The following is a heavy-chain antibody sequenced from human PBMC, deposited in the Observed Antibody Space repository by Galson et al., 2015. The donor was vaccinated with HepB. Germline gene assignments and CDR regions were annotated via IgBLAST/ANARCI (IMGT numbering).Heavy chain of an antibody. Sequence: SLRLSCAASGFSFSDSAMNWVRQAPGKGLEWVSSINSGSTSIHYADSLRGRVTISRDNTKNSLYLQMNSLQVEDTAVYYCARGGGSFGYWGQGTL. V-gene: IGHV3-21*06. J-gene: IGHJ4*02. CDR2: INSGSTSI. CDR3: ARGGGSFGY. CDR1: GFSFSDSA. D-gene: IGHD1-26*01.